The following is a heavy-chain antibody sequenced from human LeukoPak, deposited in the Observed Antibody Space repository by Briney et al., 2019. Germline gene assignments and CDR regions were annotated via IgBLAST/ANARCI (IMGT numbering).Heavy chain of an antibody. J-gene: IGHJ6*02. CDR3: ARLLRGTSYFYGMDV. V-gene: IGHV4-59*01. D-gene: IGHD2-15*01. Sequence: ASETLSLTCSVSGGSISSFYWTWIRQSPGRGLEWIGYSSYSENTNYNPSLTSRVTISVDTSKHQFSLKLTSVTTADTAVYYCARLLRGTSYFYGMDVWGQGTTVTVSS. CDR2: SSYSENT. CDR1: GGSISSFY.